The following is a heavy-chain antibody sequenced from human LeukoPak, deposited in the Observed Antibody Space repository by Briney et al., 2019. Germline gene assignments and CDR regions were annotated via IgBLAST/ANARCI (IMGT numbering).Heavy chain of an antibody. CDR2: IKQDGSEK. J-gene: IGHJ4*02. CDR1: GFTFSSYW. CDR3: GRTQTYYDFWSGPSDPYFDY. Sequence: GGSLRLSCAASGFTFSSYWMSWVRQAPGKGLEWVANIKQDGSEKYYVDSVKGRFTISRDNAKNSLYLQMNSLRAEDTTVYYCGRTQTYYDFWSGPSDPYFDYWGQGTLVTVSS. V-gene: IGHV3-7*01. D-gene: IGHD3-3*01.